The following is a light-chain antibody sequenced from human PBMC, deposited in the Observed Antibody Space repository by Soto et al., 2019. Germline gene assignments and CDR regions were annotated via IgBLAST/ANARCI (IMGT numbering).Light chain of an antibody. Sequence: DIQMTQSPSTLSASVGDRVAITCRASQNINSKLAWYQKKPGKAPKLLISDAYNLESGVPSRFSGSVSGTEFTLTIGGLQPDDFATYYCQQYDNYFRYTFGQGTTLDIK. CDR2: DAY. J-gene: IGKJ2*01. CDR3: QQYDNYFRYT. V-gene: IGKV1-5*01. CDR1: QNINSK.